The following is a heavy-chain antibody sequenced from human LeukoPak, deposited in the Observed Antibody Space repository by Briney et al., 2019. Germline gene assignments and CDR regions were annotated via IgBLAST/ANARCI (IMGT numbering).Heavy chain of an antibody. D-gene: IGHD6-13*01. CDR3: ARTPIAAAGSAYFDY. J-gene: IGHJ4*02. CDR2: IKQDGSEK. CDR1: GLTLNRDW. V-gene: IGHV3-7*01. Sequence: GGSLRLSCAASGLTLNRDWMRWVREAPGKGLEWVANIKQDGSEKCYVDSVKGRFTISRDNAKNSLYLQMNSLRAEDTAVYYCARTPIAAAGSAYFDYWGQGTLVTVSS.